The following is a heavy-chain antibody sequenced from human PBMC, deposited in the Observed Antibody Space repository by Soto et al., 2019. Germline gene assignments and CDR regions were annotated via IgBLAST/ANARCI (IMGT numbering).Heavy chain of an antibody. D-gene: IGHD3-9*01. CDR1: GGSISSYY. Sequence: PSETLSLTCTVSGGSISSYYWSWIRQPPGKGLEWIGYIYYSGSTNYNPSLKSRVTISVDTSKNQFSLKLSSVTAADTATYFCAADTNPTWFCHWGQGTQVTVSS. V-gene: IGHV4-59*01. J-gene: IGHJ4*02. CDR2: IYYSGST. CDR3: AADTNPTWFCH.